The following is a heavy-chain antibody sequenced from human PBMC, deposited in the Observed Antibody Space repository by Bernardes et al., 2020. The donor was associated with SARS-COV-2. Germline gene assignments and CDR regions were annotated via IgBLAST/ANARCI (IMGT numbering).Heavy chain of an antibody. J-gene: IGHJ6*02. CDR3: TREVLLRVYYNVMDV. CDR2: SRSKADNYAT. CDR1: GFDFSDSV. V-gene: IGHV3-73*01. D-gene: IGHD2-15*01. Sequence: GGSLRLSCAVSGFDFSDSVIHWVRQASGKRLEWVGRSRSKADNYATAYAASVRGRFSISRDDSNNTAYLQMTRLKTEDTAVYYCTREVLLRVYYNVMDVWGQGPRSPSP.